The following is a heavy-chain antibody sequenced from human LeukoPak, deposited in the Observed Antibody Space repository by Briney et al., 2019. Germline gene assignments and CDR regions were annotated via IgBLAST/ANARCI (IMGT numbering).Heavy chain of an antibody. CDR2: IYHSGST. D-gene: IGHD3-16*01. CDR3: ARVTVSGGSLDY. J-gene: IGHJ4*02. CDR1: GGSISSSNW. Sequence: KPSGTLSLTCAVSGGSISSSNWWRWARQPPGKGLEWIGEIYHSGSTNYNPSLKSRVTISLDKSKNQFFLQLSSVTAADTAVYYCARVTVSGGSLDYWGQGPLVTVSS. V-gene: IGHV4-4*02.